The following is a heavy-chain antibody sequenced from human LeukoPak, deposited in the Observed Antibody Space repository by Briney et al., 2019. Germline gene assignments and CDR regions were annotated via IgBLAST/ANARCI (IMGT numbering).Heavy chain of an antibody. J-gene: IGHJ5*02. CDR2: INPNSGGT. V-gene: IGHV1-2*02. D-gene: IGHD1-26*01. CDR1: GYTFTGYY. CDR3: AREIRDSGSYYDWFDP. Sequence: ASVKVSCKASGYTFTGYYMHWVRQAPGQGLEWMGWINPNSGGTNYAQKFQGRVTMTRDTSISTVYMELSRLRSDDTAVYYCAREIRDSGSYYDWFDPWGQGTLVTVSS.